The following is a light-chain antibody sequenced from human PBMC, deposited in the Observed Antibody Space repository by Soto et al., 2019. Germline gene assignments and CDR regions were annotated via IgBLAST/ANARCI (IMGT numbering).Light chain of an antibody. CDR3: SSYTNNQRL. Sequence: QSALTQPASVSGSPGQSITISCTGTSSYIGGHNYVSWYQQHPGKAPKLMIYEVNNRPSGVSSRFSGSKSGNTASLTISGLQAEDEADYYCSSYTNNQRLFGGGTKLTVL. V-gene: IGLV2-14*01. J-gene: IGLJ3*02. CDR1: SSYIGGHNY. CDR2: EVN.